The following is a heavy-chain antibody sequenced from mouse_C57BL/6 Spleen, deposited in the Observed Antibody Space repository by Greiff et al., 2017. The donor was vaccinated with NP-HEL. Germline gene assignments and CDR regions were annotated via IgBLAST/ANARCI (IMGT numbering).Heavy chain of an antibody. Sequence: VQLQQSGAELARPGASVKLSCKASGYTFTSYSISWVKQRTGQGLEWIGEIYPRSGNTYYNEKFKGKATLTADKSSSTAYMELRSLTSEDSAVYFCARDITTVKENAYWGQGTLVTVSA. CDR1: GYTFTSYS. J-gene: IGHJ3*01. D-gene: IGHD1-1*01. V-gene: IGHV1-81*01. CDR2: IYPRSGNT. CDR3: ARDITTVKENAY.